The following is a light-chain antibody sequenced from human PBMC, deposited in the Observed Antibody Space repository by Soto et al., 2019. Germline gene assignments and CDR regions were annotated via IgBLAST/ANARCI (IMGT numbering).Light chain of an antibody. CDR3: QQYYSYST. CDR2: GAF. J-gene: IGKJ1*01. V-gene: IGKV1-5*02. CDR1: QYISTQ. Sequence: DTQMTQSPSTLSASVGDRVTIICRASQYISTQLAWYQQKPGKAPKLLISGAFSLESGVPSRFSGSGSGTEFTLTISSLQPDDFATYYCQQYYSYSTFAQGTKVDIK.